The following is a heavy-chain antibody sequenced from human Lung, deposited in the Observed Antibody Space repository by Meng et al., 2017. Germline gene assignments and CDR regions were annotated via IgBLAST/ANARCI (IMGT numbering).Heavy chain of an antibody. CDR2: TYYSYKWYN. V-gene: IGHV6-1*01. Sequence: QVHLQQSGPGRVKPSQTLSLPCAISGDSVSGNSVAWNWIRQSPSGGREWLGRTYYSYKWYNGYSVSVRSRITTNPDTSKNQFSLQLNSVTPEDTAVYYCARSQQWLDSWGQGTLVTVSS. J-gene: IGHJ4*02. CDR1: GDSVSGNSVA. CDR3: ARSQQWLDS. D-gene: IGHD6-19*01.